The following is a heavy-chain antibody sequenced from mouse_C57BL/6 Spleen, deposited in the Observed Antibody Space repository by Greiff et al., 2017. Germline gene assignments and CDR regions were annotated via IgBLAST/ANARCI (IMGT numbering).Heavy chain of an antibody. CDR2: ISSGSSTI. CDR1: GFTFRDYG. V-gene: IGHV5-17*01. Sequence: EVKLVESGGGLVKPGGSLKLSCAASGFTFRDYGMHWVRQAPEKGLEWVAYISSGSSTIYYADTVKGRFTISRDNAKNTLFLQMTSLRSEDTAMYYCARTGTRDYAMDYWGQGTSVTVSS. D-gene: IGHD4-1*01. J-gene: IGHJ4*01. CDR3: ARTGTRDYAMDY.